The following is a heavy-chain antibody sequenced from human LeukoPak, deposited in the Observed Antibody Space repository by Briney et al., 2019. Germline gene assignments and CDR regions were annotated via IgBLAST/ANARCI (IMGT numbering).Heavy chain of an antibody. Sequence: ASVKVSCKASGYTFTGQYIHWVRQAPGQGPEWMGCINPNSGGTNYAQKFQGRVTMTRDTSISTAYMEVSSLRSDDTAVYYCARSYSYDSSGYYGAKWGQGTLVTVSS. CDR1: GYTFTGQY. CDR2: INPNSGGT. D-gene: IGHD3-22*01. CDR3: ARSYSYDSSGYYGAK. V-gene: IGHV1-2*02. J-gene: IGHJ4*02.